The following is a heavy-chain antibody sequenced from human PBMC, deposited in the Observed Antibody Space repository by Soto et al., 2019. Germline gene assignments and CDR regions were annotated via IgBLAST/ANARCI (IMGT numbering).Heavy chain of an antibody. CDR3: ARVGTSFRGRQRYPFEF. Sequence: SETLSLTCTVSGGSISGYYWSWIRQPPGKGLEWIGYITFTGSTTYNTSLKSQVTISLDSPRNQFSLKLTSVAAADTAVYYCARVGTSFRGRQRYPFEFWGQGIQVTVSS. J-gene: IGHJ4*02. D-gene: IGHD1-1*01. V-gene: IGHV4-59*01. CDR1: GGSISGYY. CDR2: ITFTGST.